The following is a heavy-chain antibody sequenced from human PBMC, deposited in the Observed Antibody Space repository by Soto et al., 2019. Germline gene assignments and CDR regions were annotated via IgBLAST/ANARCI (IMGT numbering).Heavy chain of an antibody. V-gene: IGHV2-5*01. CDR2: LYWNDDT. J-gene: IGHJ6*02. CDR1: GFSLRSSGVG. Sequence: QITLKESGPTLVKPTQTLTLTCALSGFSLRSSGVGVAWIRQPPGTALEWLALLYWNDDTRYSPSLKSRLTIAADTSTRQVVLTMTNMASVDTGTYFCAHTRYGVGRNHDFYYYAMDVWGPGATVTVSS. CDR3: AHTRYGVGRNHDFYYYAMDV. D-gene: IGHD4-17*01.